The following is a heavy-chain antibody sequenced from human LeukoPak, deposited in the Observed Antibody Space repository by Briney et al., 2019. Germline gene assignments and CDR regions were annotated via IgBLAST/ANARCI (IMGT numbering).Heavy chain of an antibody. V-gene: IGHV1-2*02. D-gene: IGHD3-3*01. CDR2: INPNSGGT. Sequence: ASVKVSCKASGYTFTGYYMHWVRQAPGQGLEWMGWINPNSGGTNYAQKFQGRVTMTRDTSISTAYMELSRLRSDDTDVYYCARGITIFGVVLYYYMDVWGKGTMVTVSS. CDR1: GYTFTGYY. J-gene: IGHJ6*03. CDR3: ARGITIFGVVLYYYMDV.